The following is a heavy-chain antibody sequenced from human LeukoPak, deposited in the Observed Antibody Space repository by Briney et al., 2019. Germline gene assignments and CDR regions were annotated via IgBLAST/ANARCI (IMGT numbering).Heavy chain of an antibody. Sequence: SETLSLTCTVSGGSISSYYWSWIRQPPGKGLEWIGYIYYSGSTNYNPSLESRVTISVDTSKNQFSLKLSSVTAADTAVYYCARDLHYDILTGQNYYYYYYMDVWGKGTTVTVSS. CDR1: GGSISSYY. D-gene: IGHD3-9*01. CDR2: IYYSGST. J-gene: IGHJ6*03. CDR3: ARDLHYDILTGQNYYYYYYMDV. V-gene: IGHV4-59*01.